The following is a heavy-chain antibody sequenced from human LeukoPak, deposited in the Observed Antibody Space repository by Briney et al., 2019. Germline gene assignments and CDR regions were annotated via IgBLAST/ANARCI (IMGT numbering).Heavy chain of an antibody. CDR2: MTGSGGSS. V-gene: IGHV3-23*01. J-gene: IGHJ6*03. CDR3: AKMKGQRLNDYCMDV. Sequence: GSSLRLSCAAFGFTFSNYWMSWVRQAPGKGLEWVSGMTGSGGSSYYADSVKGRFTISRDNAKNALYLQMNSLRADDTALYYCAKMKGQRLNDYCMDVWGKGTTVTVSS. CDR1: GFTFSNYW.